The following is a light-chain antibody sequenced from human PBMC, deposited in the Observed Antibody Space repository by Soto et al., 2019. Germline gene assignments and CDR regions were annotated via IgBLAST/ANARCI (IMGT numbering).Light chain of an antibody. CDR1: SSDITYYNY. Sequence: QSVLTQPASVSGSPGQSITISCTGTSSDITYYNYVSWYQQHPGKAPKLMIYDVSNRPSGVSNRFSGSKSGNTASLTISGLQAEYEAYYYCSSFTAGAAFVLFGGGTKLTVL. V-gene: IGLV2-14*03. CDR2: DVS. CDR3: SSFTAGAAFVL. J-gene: IGLJ2*01.